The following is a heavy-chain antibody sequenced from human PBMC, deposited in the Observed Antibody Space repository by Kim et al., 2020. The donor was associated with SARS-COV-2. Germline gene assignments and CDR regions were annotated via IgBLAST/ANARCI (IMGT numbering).Heavy chain of an antibody. V-gene: IGHV3-23*01. Sequence: GGSLRLSCAASGFTFSSYSMNWVRQTPGKGLEWVSTVTASGDDTYYTDSVKGRFTISRDNSKNTMFLLMSSLRAEDTAVYYCAKALGWLYGLDVWGQGTTVTVS. D-gene: IGHD6-19*01. CDR2: VTASGDDT. CDR3: AKALGWLYGLDV. CDR1: GFTFSSYS. J-gene: IGHJ6*02.